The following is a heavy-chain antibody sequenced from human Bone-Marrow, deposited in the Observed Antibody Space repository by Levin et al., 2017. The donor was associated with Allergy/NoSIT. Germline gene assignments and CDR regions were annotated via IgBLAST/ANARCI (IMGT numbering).Heavy chain of an antibody. CDR1: GYTFTSYY. D-gene: IGHD6-19*01. J-gene: IGHJ6*02. Sequence: ASVKVSCKASGYTFTSYYMHWVRQAPGQGLEWMGIINPSGGSTSYAQKFQGRVTMTRDTSTSTVYMELSSLRSEDTAVYYCARATTVAGHYYYGMDGWGQGTTVTVSS. CDR2: INPSGGST. V-gene: IGHV1-46*01. CDR3: ARATTVAGHYYYGMDG.